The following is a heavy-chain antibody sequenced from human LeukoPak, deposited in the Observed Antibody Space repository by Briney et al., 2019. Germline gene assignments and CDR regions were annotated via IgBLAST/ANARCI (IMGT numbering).Heavy chain of an antibody. Sequence: GGSLRLSCAASGFTFSSYSMNWVRQAPGKGLEWVSSISSSSSYIYYADSVKGRFTISRDNAKNSLYLQMNSLRTEDTAVYYCARHFCSSTSCSNWGQGTLVTVSS. V-gene: IGHV3-21*01. CDR2: ISSSSSYI. J-gene: IGHJ4*02. D-gene: IGHD2-2*01. CDR3: ARHFCSSTSCSN. CDR1: GFTFSSYS.